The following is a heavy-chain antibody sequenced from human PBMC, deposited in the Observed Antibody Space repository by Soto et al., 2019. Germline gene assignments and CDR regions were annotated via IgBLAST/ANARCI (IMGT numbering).Heavy chain of an antibody. CDR1: GVSSSGCY. D-gene: IGHD1-26*01. J-gene: IGHJ4*02. V-gene: IGHV4-34*01. CDR2: ISSGST. Sequence: PSETLSLTCAVYGVSSSGCYWTWIRQSPGKGLEWIGEISSGSTNYNPSLKSRVTISADTSKNQFSLKLSSVTAADTAVYYCARGPYSRGVGATNPSHWGQGTLVTVSS. CDR3: ARGPYSRGVGATNPSH.